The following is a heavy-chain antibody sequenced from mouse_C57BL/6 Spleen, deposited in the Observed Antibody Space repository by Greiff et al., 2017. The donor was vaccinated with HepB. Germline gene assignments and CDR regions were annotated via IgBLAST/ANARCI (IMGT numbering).Heavy chain of an antibody. Sequence: EVKLVESGGGLVKPGGSLKLSCAASGFTFSDYGMHWVRQSPEKGLEWVAYISSGSSTIYYADTVKGRFTISRGNAKNTLFLQMTSLRSEDTAMYYCARPPSYYSKAMDYWGQGTSVTVAS. CDR3: ARPPSYYSKAMDY. D-gene: IGHD2-5*01. V-gene: IGHV5-17*01. CDR1: GFTFSDYG. CDR2: ISSGSSTI. J-gene: IGHJ4*01.